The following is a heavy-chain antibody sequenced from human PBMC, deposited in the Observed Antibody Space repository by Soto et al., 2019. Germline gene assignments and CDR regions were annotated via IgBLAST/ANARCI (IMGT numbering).Heavy chain of an antibody. CDR3: ARDAKGGVGAWSYYNDNWFDP. J-gene: IGHJ5*02. CDR2: IYYSGST. Sequence: QVQLQESGPGLVKPSETLSLTCTVSGGSISRYYWSWIRQPPGKGLEWIGYIYYSGSTNYNPSLKSRVTISVDTSKYRFSLKLSSVTAADTSVYYCARDAKGGVGAWSYYNDNWFDPWGQGTLVTVSS. V-gene: IGHV4-59*01. CDR1: GGSISRYY. D-gene: IGHD3-10*01.